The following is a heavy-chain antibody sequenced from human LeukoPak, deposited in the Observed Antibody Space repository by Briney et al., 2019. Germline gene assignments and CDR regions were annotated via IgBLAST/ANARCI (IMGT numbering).Heavy chain of an antibody. V-gene: IGHV3-7*04. Sequence: PGGSLRLSCAASGLSFSTYWMSWIRRAPGKGLEWVAKIKQDGSEKYYVDSVQGRFTISRDNAKNLLYLQMSSLRVDDTAVFYCARGGSGSYHEVTPYWGQGTLVTVSS. CDR1: GLSFSTYW. CDR2: IKQDGSEK. J-gene: IGHJ4*02. CDR3: ARGGSGSYHEVTPY. D-gene: IGHD1-26*01.